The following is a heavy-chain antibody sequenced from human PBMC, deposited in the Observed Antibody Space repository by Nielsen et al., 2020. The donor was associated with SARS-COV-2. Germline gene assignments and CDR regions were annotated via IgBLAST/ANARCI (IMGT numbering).Heavy chain of an antibody. CDR3: ARDWSIFVDYYGMDV. V-gene: IGHV1-69*04. J-gene: IGHJ6*02. D-gene: IGHD3-3*01. CDR2: IIPILGIA. Sequence: SVKVSCKASGGTFSSYAISWVRQAPGQGLEWMGRIIPILGIANYAQKLQGRVTMTTDTSTSTAYMELRSLRSDDTAVYYCARDWSIFVDYYGMDVWGQGTTVTVSS. CDR1: GGTFSSYA.